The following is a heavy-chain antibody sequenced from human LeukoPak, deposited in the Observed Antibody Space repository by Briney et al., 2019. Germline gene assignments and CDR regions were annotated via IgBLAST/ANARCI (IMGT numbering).Heavy chain of an antibody. Sequence: GSLRLSCAASGFTFSSYWMSWVRQAPGKGLEWVANIKQDGSEKYYVDSVKGRFTISRDNAKNSLYLQMNSLRAEDTAVYYCARAKSEDIVVVPAALNYYYYYMDVWGKGTTVTVSS. CDR3: ARAKSEDIVVVPAALNYYYYYMDV. CDR1: GFTFSSYW. D-gene: IGHD2-2*01. CDR2: IKQDGSEK. J-gene: IGHJ6*03. V-gene: IGHV3-7*01.